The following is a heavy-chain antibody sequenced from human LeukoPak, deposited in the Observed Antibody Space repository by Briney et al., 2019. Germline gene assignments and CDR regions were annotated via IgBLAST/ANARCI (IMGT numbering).Heavy chain of an antibody. CDR3: ARRPPYYGSGTSNWFDP. Sequence: ASVKVSCKASGYSFTAFYIHWVRQAPGQGLEWMGWIISSTGATKSAQNFQGRITMTRDTSINTVYMGLSRLTSDDTAIYYCARRPPYYGSGTSNWFDPWGQGTLVIVSS. D-gene: IGHD3-10*01. J-gene: IGHJ5*02. CDR2: IISSTGAT. V-gene: IGHV1-2*02. CDR1: GYSFTAFY.